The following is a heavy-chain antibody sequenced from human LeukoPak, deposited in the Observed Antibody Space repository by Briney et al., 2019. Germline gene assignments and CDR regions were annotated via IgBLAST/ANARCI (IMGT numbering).Heavy chain of an antibody. J-gene: IGHJ6*02. V-gene: IGHV4-59*12. D-gene: IGHD2-2*01. CDR1: GGSISSYY. CDR3: ARGPRGWGIVVVPAASNGMDV. Sequence: PSETLSLTCTVSGGSISSYYWSWIRQPPGKGLEWIGYIYYSGSTNYNPSLKSRVTISVDTSENQFSLKLSSVTAADTAVYYCARGPRGWGIVVVPAASNGMDVWGQGTTVTVSS. CDR2: IYYSGST.